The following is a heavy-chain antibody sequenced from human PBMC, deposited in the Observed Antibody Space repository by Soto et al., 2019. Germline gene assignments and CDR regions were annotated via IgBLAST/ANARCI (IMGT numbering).Heavy chain of an antibody. CDR1: GGSISSGDYY. Sequence: QVQLQESGPGLVKPSQTLSLTCTVSGGSISSGDYYWSWIRQPPGKGLEWIGYIYYSGSTYYNPYLKSRVTISVDTSKNQCALKLSSVTAADTAVYYCAREPTLYGDHRYFDLWGRGTLVTVSS. CDR2: IYYSGST. V-gene: IGHV4-30-4*01. D-gene: IGHD4-17*01. CDR3: AREPTLYGDHRYFDL. J-gene: IGHJ2*01.